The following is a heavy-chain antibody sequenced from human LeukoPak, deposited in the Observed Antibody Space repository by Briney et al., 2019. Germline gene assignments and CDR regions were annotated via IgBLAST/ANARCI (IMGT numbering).Heavy chain of an antibody. CDR2: ISYDGSNK. J-gene: IGHJ4*02. CDR3: ARDSRLDDFWSGPVDY. V-gene: IGHV3-30-3*01. D-gene: IGHD3-3*01. CDR1: GFTVRSYA. Sequence: GRSLRLACAATGFTVRSYARHGVRQAPGKGLEWVAVISYDGSNKYYADSVKGRFTISRDNSKNTLYLQMNSLRAEDTAVYYCARDSRLDDFWSGPVDYWGQGTLVTVSS.